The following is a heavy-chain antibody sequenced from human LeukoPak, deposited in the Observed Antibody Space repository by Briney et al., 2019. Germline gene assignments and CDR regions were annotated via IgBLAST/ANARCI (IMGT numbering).Heavy chain of an antibody. J-gene: IGHJ4*02. V-gene: IGHV4-61*01. D-gene: IGHD3-10*01. CDR2: IYYSGST. CDR1: GGSVSSGSYY. Sequence: KPSETLSLTCTVSGGSVSSGSYYWSWIRQPPGKGLEWIGYIYYSGSTNYNPSLKSRVTISVDTSKNQFSLKLSSVTAADTAVYYCARSQNYYGSGDYWSQGTLVTVSS. CDR3: ARSQNYYGSGDY.